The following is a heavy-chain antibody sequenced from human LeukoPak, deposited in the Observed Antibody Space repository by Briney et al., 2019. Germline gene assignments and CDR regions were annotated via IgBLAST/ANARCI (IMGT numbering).Heavy chain of an antibody. CDR2: ISSNGDNT. CDR1: GFTFSTDV. CDR3: VRGTGY. J-gene: IGHJ4*02. Sequence: GGSLRLSCSVSGFTFSTDVLHWVRQAPGKGLEYVSAISSNGDNTYYADSVKGRFTISRDNSKNTLHLQMSSLRADDTAVYYCVRGTGYWGQGTLVTVSS. V-gene: IGHV3-64D*06.